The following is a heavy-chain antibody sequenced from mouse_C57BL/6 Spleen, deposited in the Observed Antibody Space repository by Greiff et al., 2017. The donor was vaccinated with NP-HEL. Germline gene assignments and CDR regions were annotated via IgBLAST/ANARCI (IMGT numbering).Heavy chain of an antibody. CDR1: GFTFSNYA. CDR3: TRRGNYWFAY. D-gene: IGHD2-1*01. Sequence: EVQRVESGGGLVTPGESLKLSCAASGFTFSNYAMSWVRQTPEKRLEWVATISAGGGNTYYPDSVKGHFTISRDNAKNTLYLQMSSLRSEDTALYYCTRRGNYWFAYWGQGTLVTVSA. CDR2: ISAGGGNT. J-gene: IGHJ3*01. V-gene: IGHV5-9*01.